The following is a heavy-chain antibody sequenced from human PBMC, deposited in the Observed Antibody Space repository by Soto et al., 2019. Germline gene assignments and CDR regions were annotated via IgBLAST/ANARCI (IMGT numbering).Heavy chain of an antibody. CDR3: AKEYSGSDYYFDY. J-gene: IGHJ4*02. Sequence: EMQLVESGGGLVQPGGSLRLSCAASGFSFSSYWMSWVRQAPGKGLEWVATINQDGSVNYYVDSVKGRFTISRDNVKNSLYLQMNSLRAEDTAVYFCAKEYSGSDYYFDYWGQGTLVTVSS. V-gene: IGHV3-7*03. CDR1: GFSFSSYW. CDR2: INQDGSVN. D-gene: IGHD5-12*01.